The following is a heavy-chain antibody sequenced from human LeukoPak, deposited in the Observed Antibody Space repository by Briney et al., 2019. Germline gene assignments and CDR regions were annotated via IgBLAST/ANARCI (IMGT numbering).Heavy chain of an antibody. D-gene: IGHD2-21*02. CDR2: INPDGSGA. CDR3: ARAVVVSAADY. V-gene: IGHV3-74*01. Sequence: GGSLSLSCAASGFTFSNYWIYWVRQAPGKGLVWVARINPDGSGATYADSVKGRFTISRDNAKNTLYLQMNSLRAEDTAVYYCARAVVVSAADYWGQGTLVTVSS. J-gene: IGHJ4*02. CDR1: GFTFSNYW.